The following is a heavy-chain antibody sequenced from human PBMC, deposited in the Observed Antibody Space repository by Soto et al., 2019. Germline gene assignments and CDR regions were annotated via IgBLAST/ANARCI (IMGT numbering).Heavy chain of an antibody. J-gene: IGHJ3*01. CDR1: GFTFSSYA. V-gene: IGHV3-23*01. CDR3: AKDYSSGWSYAFDV. D-gene: IGHD6-19*01. Sequence: EVQLLESGGGLVQPGGSLRLSCAASGFTFSSYAMSWVRQAPGNGLEWVSGISGSGGSTYFADSVKGRFTISRDNSKNTLYLQMNSLRAEDTGVYYCAKDYSSGWSYAFDVWGQGTMVTVSS. CDR2: ISGSGGST.